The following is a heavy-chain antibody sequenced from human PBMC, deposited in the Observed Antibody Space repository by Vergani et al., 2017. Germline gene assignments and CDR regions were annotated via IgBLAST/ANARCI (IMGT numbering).Heavy chain of an antibody. D-gene: IGHD3-10*01. J-gene: IGHJ6*02. CDR3: ARVSNGVLLWAYGMDV. CDR1: GFTFSSYS. V-gene: IGHV3-21*01. Sequence: EVQLLESGGNLVQPGGSLRLSCAASGFTFSSYSMNWVRQAPGKGLEWVSSISSSSSYIYYADSVKGRFTISRDNAKNSLYLQMNSLRAEDTAVYYCARVSNGVLLWAYGMDVWGQGTTVTVSS. CDR2: ISSSSSYI.